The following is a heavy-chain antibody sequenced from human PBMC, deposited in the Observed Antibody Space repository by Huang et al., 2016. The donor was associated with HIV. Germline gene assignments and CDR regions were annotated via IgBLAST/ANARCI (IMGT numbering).Heavy chain of an antibody. D-gene: IGHD6-19*01. V-gene: IGHV3-15*01. Sequence: EVQLVESGGGLVKPGGSLRLSCAGSGFSFYNAWLTWVRQAPGKGLEWVGRVKRRADGGTTDYAAPVKGRFTISRDDSNNTRYLQMNSLKTDDTAVYYCISSDWSPYYAFDFWGQGTPVTVS. CDR1: GFSFYNAW. J-gene: IGHJ4*02. CDR3: ISSDWSPYYAFDF. CDR2: VKRRADGGTT.